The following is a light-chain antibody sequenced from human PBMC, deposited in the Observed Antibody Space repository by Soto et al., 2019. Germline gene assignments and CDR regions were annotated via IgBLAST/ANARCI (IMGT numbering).Light chain of an antibody. CDR1: QSLPHSNGYNY. CDR2: LGS. J-gene: IGKJ3*01. Sequence: DIVMTQSPLSLPVTPGEPASISCRSSQSLPHSNGYNYLDWYLQKPGQSPQLLIYLGSNRASGVPDRFSGSGSGTDFTLKISRVEAEDVGVYYCMQALQTPRTFGPGTKVDIK. CDR3: MQALQTPRT. V-gene: IGKV2-28*01.